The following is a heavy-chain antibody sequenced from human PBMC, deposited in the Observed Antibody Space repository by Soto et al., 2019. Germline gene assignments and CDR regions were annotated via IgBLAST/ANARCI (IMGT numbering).Heavy chain of an antibody. CDR1: GFTFSSYA. J-gene: IGHJ4*02. V-gene: IGHV3-23*01. D-gene: IGHD3-22*01. Sequence: GGSLRLSCAASGFTFSSYAMSWVRQAPGKGLEWVSAISGSGGSTYYADSVKGRFTISRDNSKNTLYLQMNSLRAEDKAVYYCAKGYDSSGYYYYFDYWGQGTLVTVSS. CDR3: AKGYDSSGYYYYFDY. CDR2: ISGSGGST.